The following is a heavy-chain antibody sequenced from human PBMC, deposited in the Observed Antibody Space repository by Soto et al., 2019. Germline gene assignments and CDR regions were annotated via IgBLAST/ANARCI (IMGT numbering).Heavy chain of an antibody. J-gene: IGHJ4*02. V-gene: IGHV2-5*02. Sequence: QITLKESGPTLVKPTQPLTLTCSFSGFSLSTTGVGVGWIRQSPGKALEWVAIIYWDNDKRYSPSLKSRVTITKDSSKNQVVLTVTNMDPVDTGTYYCARSLWFGELHWGQGALVTVSS. CDR1: GFSLSTTGVG. CDR3: ARSLWFGELH. CDR2: IYWDNDK. D-gene: IGHD3-10*01.